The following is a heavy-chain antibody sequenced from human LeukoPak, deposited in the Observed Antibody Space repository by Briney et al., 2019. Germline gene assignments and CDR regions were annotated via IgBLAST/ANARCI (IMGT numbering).Heavy chain of an antibody. CDR2: IHPSSGDT. V-gene: IGHV1-2*02. J-gene: IGHJ4*02. Sequence: ASVKVSCKASGCTFAGYYMHWVRQAPGQGLEYVGWIHPSSGDTNHAQNFQGRVTLTWDTSISTAYMELSSLRSDDSALYYCAGEYCSGGTCRQGFDYWGQGTLVTVSS. D-gene: IGHD2-15*01. CDR3: AGEYCSGGTCRQGFDY. CDR1: GCTFAGYY.